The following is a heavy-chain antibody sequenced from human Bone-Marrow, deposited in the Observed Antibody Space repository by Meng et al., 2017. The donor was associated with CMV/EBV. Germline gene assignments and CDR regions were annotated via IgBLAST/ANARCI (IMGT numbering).Heavy chain of an antibody. Sequence: GFTVSGNYMNWVRQAPGKGLEWVSVIYSGGSTYYADSVKGRFTISRDNSKNTLYLQMNSLRAEDTAVYYCARDDYYYYDSSGGAFDIWGQGTMVTVSS. CDR1: GFTVSGNY. CDR3: ARDDYYYYDSSGGAFDI. V-gene: IGHV3-66*01. CDR2: IYSGGST. D-gene: IGHD3-22*01. J-gene: IGHJ3*02.